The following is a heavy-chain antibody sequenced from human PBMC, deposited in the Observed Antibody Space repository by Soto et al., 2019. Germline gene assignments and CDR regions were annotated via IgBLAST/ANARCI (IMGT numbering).Heavy chain of an antibody. J-gene: IGHJ4*02. CDR2: ISLHNGDT. CDR3: ATDEKDDCSSINCHDFEH. Sequence: QVHLVQSGAEVKKPGASVKVSCKAVGISYGISWVRQAPGQGLEWMGWISLHNGDTNNAPNLQGRITMTTDTSTSPTYMELRSLRSDDTAVYYCATDEKDDCSSINCHDFEHWGQGTVVTVSS. D-gene: IGHD2-15*01. CDR1: GISYG. V-gene: IGHV1-18*04.